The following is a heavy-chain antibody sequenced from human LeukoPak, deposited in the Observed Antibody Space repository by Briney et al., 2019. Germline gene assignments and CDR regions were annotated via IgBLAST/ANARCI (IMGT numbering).Heavy chain of an antibody. D-gene: IGHD6-6*01. CDR3: ASGPRSSDYYYYGMDV. J-gene: IGHJ6*02. Sequence: GGSLRLSCAASGFTFSSYWMSWVRQAPGKGLEWVANIKQDGSEKYYVESVKGRFTISRDNAKNSLYLQMNSLRAEDTAVYYCASGPRSSDYYYYGMDVWGQGTTVTVSS. CDR2: IKQDGSEK. V-gene: IGHV3-7*01. CDR1: GFTFSSYW.